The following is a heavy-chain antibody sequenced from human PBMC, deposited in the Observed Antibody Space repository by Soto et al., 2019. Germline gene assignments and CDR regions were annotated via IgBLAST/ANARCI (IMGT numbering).Heavy chain of an antibody. CDR2: IYYAGDT. V-gene: IGHV4-39*01. CDR1: GGSISSSSYY. Sequence: QMQLQESGPGLVKPSETLSLTCTVSGGSISSSSYYWGWIRQSPGKGLEWIGSIYYAGDTQYNPSLKSRGNLSVDRHNNQFCLEVTSVTAADMAVYYCARQDATMGYYAFWIGLPVAHWGQGTLVTVSS. D-gene: IGHD3-3*01. J-gene: IGHJ4*02. CDR3: ARQDATMGYYAFWIGLPVAH.